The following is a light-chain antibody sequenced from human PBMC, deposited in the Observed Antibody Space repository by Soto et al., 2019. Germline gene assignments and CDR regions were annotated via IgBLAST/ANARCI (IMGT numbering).Light chain of an antibody. CDR3: QQRSSWPRT. Sequence: EIVLTQSPATLSLSPGERATLSCRASQSVSSYLAWYQQKPGQAPRLLINDASNRATGIPARFSGSGSGTDFTLTISSLEPEYCAVYYCQQRSSWPRTFGQGT. V-gene: IGKV3-11*01. CDR2: DAS. J-gene: IGKJ1*01. CDR1: QSVSSY.